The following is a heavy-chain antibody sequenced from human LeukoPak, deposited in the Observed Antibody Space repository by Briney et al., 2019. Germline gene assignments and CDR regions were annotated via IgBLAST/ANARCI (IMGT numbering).Heavy chain of an antibody. CDR1: GYSFTNCG. V-gene: IGHV1-18*01. J-gene: IGHJ4*02. CDR3: ARDERSAAAGSAYYLDS. Sequence: ASVKVPCKASGYSFTNCGISWVRQAPGQGPEWMGWISGFNGNANFAPKLQDRVTLTTDASTSTAYMELRSLRSDDTAVYYCARDERSAAAGSAYYLDSWGQGTLVTVSS. D-gene: IGHD6-13*01. CDR2: ISGFNGNA.